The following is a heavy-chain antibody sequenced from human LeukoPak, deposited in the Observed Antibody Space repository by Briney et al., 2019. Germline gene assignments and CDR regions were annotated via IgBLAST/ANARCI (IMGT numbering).Heavy chain of an antibody. CDR1: GYNFTSYW. D-gene: IGHD6-13*01. V-gene: IGHV5-10-1*01. Sequence: GESLRISCKGSGYNFTSYWISWVRQMPGKGLEWMGRIDPSDSYTNYSPSFQGHVTISADKSISTAYLQWSSLKASDTAMYYCARHLLVREQLVPGDYWGQGTLVTVSS. J-gene: IGHJ4*02. CDR3: ARHLLVREQLVPGDY. CDR2: IDPSDSYT.